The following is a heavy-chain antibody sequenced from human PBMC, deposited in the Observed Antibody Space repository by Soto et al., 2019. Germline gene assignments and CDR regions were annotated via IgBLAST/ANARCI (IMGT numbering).Heavy chain of an antibody. V-gene: IGHV3-33*01. D-gene: IGHD3-22*01. CDR1: GFTFSSYG. J-gene: IGHJ4*02. CDR2: IWYDGSNK. Sequence: GGSLRLSCAASGFTFSSYGMHWVRQAPGKGLEWVAVIWYDGSNKYYADSVKGRFTISRDNSKNTLYLQMNSLGAEDTAVYYCARDRGYYDMLYYFDYWGQGTLVTVSS. CDR3: ARDRGYYDMLYYFDY.